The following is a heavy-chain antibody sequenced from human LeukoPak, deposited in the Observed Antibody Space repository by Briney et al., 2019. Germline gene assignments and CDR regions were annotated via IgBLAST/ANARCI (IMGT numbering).Heavy chain of an antibody. Sequence: GGSLRLSCVASGFTFSSYWMSWVRQAPGKGLEWVANIKQAGSEKYYVDSVEGRFTISRDNAKNSLYLQMNSLRVEDTAVYYCARDYGTNDFWSGYWHHWGQGTLVTVSS. D-gene: IGHD3-3*01. CDR3: ARDYGTNDFWSGYWHH. CDR1: GFTFSSYW. V-gene: IGHV3-7*01. CDR2: IKQAGSEK. J-gene: IGHJ4*02.